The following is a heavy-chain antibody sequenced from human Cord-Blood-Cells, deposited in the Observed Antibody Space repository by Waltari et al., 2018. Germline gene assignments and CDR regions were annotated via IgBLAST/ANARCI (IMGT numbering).Heavy chain of an antibody. CDR2: IYYSGST. CDR3: ARARSITGTTFGYYSYGMYV. V-gene: IGHV4-59*01. D-gene: IGHD1-20*01. Sequence: QVQLQESGPGLVKPSETLSLTCTVSGGSISSYYWSWIRQPPGKGLEWIGYIYYSGSTNYNPSLKSRVTISVDTSKNQFSQKLSSVTAADTAVYYCARARSITGTTFGYYSYGMYVWGQGTTVTVSS. CDR1: GGSISSYY. J-gene: IGHJ6*02.